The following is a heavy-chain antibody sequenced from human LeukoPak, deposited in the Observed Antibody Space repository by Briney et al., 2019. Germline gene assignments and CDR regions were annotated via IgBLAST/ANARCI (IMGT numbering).Heavy chain of an antibody. D-gene: IGHD2-15*01. J-gene: IGHJ4*02. Sequence: GGSLRLSCAASGFTVSSNYMSWVRQAPGKGLEWVSVIYSGGSTYYADSVKGRFTISRDNSKNTLYLQMNSLRAEDTAVYYCAKGARYCSGGSCYFRFDYWGQGTLVTVSS. V-gene: IGHV3-53*01. CDR1: GFTVSSNY. CDR3: AKGARYCSGGSCYFRFDY. CDR2: IYSGGST.